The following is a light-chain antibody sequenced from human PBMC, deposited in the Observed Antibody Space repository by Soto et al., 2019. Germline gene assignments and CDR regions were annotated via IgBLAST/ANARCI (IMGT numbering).Light chain of an antibody. CDR1: DDIINS. CDR2: DAS. J-gene: IGKJ4*01. Sequence: SQVTHSPSSLSASVGDRVTITCQASDDIINSLNWYQQKPGKAPKLLIHDASILQTGVPSRFSGSGSGTDFTFTITSLQPEDIATYYCQQYDILPITFGGGTKVDIK. CDR3: QQYDILPIT. V-gene: IGKV1-33*01.